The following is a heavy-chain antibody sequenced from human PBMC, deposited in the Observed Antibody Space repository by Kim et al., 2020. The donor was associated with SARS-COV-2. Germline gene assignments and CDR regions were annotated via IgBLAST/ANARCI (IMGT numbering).Heavy chain of an antibody. Sequence: YADSVKGRFTISKDNSKNALYLQMNSLRTEDTALYYCAKNSPRNHGLDYWGQGTLVTVSS. V-gene: IGHV3-43*01. CDR3: AKNSPRNHGLDY. D-gene: IGHD2-15*01. J-gene: IGHJ4*02.